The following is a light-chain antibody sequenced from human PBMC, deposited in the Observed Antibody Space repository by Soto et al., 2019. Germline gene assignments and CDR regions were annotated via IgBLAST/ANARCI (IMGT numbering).Light chain of an antibody. Sequence: EIVLTQSPGTLSLSPGERATLTCRASQSVSSNYIAWYQQKPGQAPTLLIYGASSRATGIPDRFSSSGSETDFSLTISRLEPEDFAVYYCQQYGTSPTFGQGTKVEIK. CDR2: GAS. CDR3: QQYGTSPT. J-gene: IGKJ1*01. CDR1: QSVSSNY. V-gene: IGKV3-20*01.